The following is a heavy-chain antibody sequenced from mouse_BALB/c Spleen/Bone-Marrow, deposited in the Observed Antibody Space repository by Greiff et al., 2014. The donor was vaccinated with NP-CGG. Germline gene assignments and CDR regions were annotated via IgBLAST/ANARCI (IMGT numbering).Heavy chain of an antibody. Sequence: LQQSGSELVRPGASVKLSCKASGYTFTSYWMHWVKQRPGQGLEWIGNIYPGTGSTYYDEKFKTKATLAVDTSSSTAYMQLSSLTSEDSAVYYCARWLLLDYWGQGTTLTVSS. CDR2: IYPGTGST. CDR3: ARWLLLDY. D-gene: IGHD2-3*01. V-gene: IGHV1S22*01. J-gene: IGHJ2*01. CDR1: GYTFTSYW.